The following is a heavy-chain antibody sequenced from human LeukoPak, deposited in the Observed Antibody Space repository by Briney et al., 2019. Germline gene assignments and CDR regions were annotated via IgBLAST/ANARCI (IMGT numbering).Heavy chain of an antibody. Sequence: GGSLRLSCAASGFTFSSYAMHWVRQAPGKGLEYVSAISSNGGSTYYANSVKGGFTISRDNSKNTLYLQMGSLRAEDMAVYYCARDSDSSGYYYGMDVWGQGTTVTVSS. CDR3: ARDSDSSGYYYGMDV. CDR2: ISSNGGST. J-gene: IGHJ6*02. D-gene: IGHD3-22*01. CDR1: GFTFSSYA. V-gene: IGHV3-64*01.